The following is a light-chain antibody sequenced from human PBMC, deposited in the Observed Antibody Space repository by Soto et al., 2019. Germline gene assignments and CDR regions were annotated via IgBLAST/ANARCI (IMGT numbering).Light chain of an antibody. CDR2: GVS. Sequence: QSGLTPPAAISWSPGHAITISCTGTSSDVGGYNYVSWYQQHPGKAPKLVIYGVSYRPSGVSARFSGSKFQSTASLTISGLQAEDEADDYCSSYRSGSVVLFGGGTK. CDR1: SSDVGGYNY. J-gene: IGLJ3*02. V-gene: IGLV2-14*01. CDR3: SSYRSGSVVL.